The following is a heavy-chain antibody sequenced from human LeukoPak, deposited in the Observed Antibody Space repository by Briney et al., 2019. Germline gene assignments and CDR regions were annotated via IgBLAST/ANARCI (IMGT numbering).Heavy chain of an antibody. CDR3: ARGIPPPDY. CDR1: GGSFSGYY. V-gene: IGHV4-34*01. D-gene: IGHD2-2*02. CDR2: INHSGST. J-gene: IGHJ4*02. Sequence: PSETLSLTCAVYGGSFSGYYWSWIRQPPGKGLEWIGEINHSGSTNYNPSLKSRVTISVDTSKNQFSLKLSSVTAADTAVYYCARGIPPPDYWGQGTLVTVSS.